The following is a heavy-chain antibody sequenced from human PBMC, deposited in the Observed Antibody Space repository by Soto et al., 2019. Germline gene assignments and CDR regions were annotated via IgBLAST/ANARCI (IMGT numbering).Heavy chain of an antibody. Sequence: QVQLVQSGTEVKRPGASVKVSCKASGYTFTGYGISWVRQAPGQGLEWMGRINAYNDNTDYAQKFQGRVTLTTDTSTSTAYMELRSLRSDDTAVYYCARRIGSPDADLDFWGQGTLVTVSS. CDR3: ARRIGSPDADLDF. J-gene: IGHJ4*02. CDR1: GYTFTGYG. CDR2: INAYNDNT. V-gene: IGHV1-18*01.